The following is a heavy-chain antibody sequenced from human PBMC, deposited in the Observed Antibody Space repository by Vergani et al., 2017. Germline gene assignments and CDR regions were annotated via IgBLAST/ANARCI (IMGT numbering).Heavy chain of an antibody. V-gene: IGHV3-9*01. D-gene: IGHD5-12*01. Sequence: EVDLVESGGGLAQPGGSLRLSCEASGITFWKFGMHWVRQGPGKGLEWVSGISWNSGAVDYADSVRGRFTISRDNAKNSLFLEMNSLRFGDTAVYFCTXGSVYYHDSAGHGYDPYTGFDLWGQGTLVTVSS. CDR1: GITFWKFG. CDR2: ISWNSGAV. J-gene: IGHJ3*01. CDR3: TXGSVYYHDSAGHGYDPYTGFDL.